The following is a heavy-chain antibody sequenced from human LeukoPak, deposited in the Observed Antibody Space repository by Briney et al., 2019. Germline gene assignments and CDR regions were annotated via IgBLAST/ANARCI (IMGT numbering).Heavy chain of an antibody. CDR3: AGGGTDFDY. V-gene: IGHV1-18*01. Sequence: ASVKVSCKTSGYTFTRYGITWIRQAPGQGLEWMGWISTYNGNTDYGKNFQGRVTITTDTFTRTAYMELRSLRSDDTAVYYCAGGGTDFDYWGQGTLVTVSS. D-gene: IGHD1-1*01. J-gene: IGHJ4*02. CDR1: GYTFTRYG. CDR2: ISTYNGNT.